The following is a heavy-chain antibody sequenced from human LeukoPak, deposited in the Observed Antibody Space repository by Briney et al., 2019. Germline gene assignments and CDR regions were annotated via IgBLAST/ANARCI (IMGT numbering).Heavy chain of an antibody. D-gene: IGHD4-11*01. V-gene: IGHV1-69*01. CDR2: IVPIFGTA. CDR3: ARGGYSNYGYYYYYMDV. J-gene: IGHJ6*03. Sequence: GASGKVSCKASGGTLSSYAISWVRQAPGQGLEWMGGIVPIFGTANYAQKFQGRVTITADESTSTAYMELSSLRSEDTAVYYCARGGYSNYGYYYYYMDVWGKGTTVTVSS. CDR1: GGTLSSYA.